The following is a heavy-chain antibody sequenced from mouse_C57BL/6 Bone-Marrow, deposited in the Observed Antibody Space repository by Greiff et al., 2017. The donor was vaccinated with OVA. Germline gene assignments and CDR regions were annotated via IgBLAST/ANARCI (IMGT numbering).Heavy chain of an antibody. CDR2: INHDGSST. CDR3: ARGGWDWYFDV. Sequence: EVQLLESEGGLVQPGSSMKLSCTASGFTFSDYYMAWVRQVPEKGLEWVANINHDGSSTYYLDSLKSRSTMTRDNAKNILYLQMSRLKSEDTATYYCARGGWDWYFDVWGTGTTVTVSS. D-gene: IGHD3-3*01. J-gene: IGHJ1*03. CDR1: GFTFSDYY. V-gene: IGHV5-16*01.